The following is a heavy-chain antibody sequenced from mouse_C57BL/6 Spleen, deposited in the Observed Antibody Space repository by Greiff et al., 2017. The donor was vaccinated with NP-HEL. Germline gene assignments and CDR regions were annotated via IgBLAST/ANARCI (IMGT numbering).Heavy chain of an antibody. V-gene: IGHV1-52*01. D-gene: IGHD3-3*01. CDR2: IDPSDSET. CDR3: ARGGTSYYFDY. Sequence: QVQLQQPGAELVRPGSSVKLSCKASGYTFTSYWMHWVKQRPIQGLEWIGNIDPSDSETHYNQKFKDKATLTVDKSSSTAYMQLSSLTSEDSAVYYCARGGTSYYFDYWGQGTTLTVSS. J-gene: IGHJ2*01. CDR1: GYTFTSYW.